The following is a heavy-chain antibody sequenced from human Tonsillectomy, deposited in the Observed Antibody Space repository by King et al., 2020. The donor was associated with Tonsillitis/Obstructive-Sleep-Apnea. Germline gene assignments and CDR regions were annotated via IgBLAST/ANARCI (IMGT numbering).Heavy chain of an antibody. Sequence: QLVQSGAEVKKPGSSVKVSCKASGGTFSSYAISWVRQAPGQGLEWMGGIIPIFGTANYAQKFQGRVTITADESTSTAYMELSSLRSEETAVYYCAGDSCSGGSCYYGSKYYFDYWGQGTLVTVSS. J-gene: IGHJ4*02. D-gene: IGHD2-15*01. CDR1: GGTFSSYA. CDR3: AGDSCSGGSCYYGSKYYFDY. CDR2: IIPIFGTA. V-gene: IGHV1-69*12.